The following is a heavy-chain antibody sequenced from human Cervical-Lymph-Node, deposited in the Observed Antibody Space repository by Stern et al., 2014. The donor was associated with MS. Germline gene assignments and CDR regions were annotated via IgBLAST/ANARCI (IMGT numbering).Heavy chain of an antibody. CDR2: INPSIGVT. J-gene: IGHJ4*02. Sequence: QVQLVQSGAEVKKPGASVKVSCRSSGYSFTDYYFHWVRQAPGQGLEWMGCINPSIGVTHYAQQFQGRVTMTRGSSMNTAYMEMSRLRSDDTAVYYCQAFPAYWGQGTLITVSS. V-gene: IGHV1-2*02. CDR3: QAFPAY. CDR1: GYSFTDYY.